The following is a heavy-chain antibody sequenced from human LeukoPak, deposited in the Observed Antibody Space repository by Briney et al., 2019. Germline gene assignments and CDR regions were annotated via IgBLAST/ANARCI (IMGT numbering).Heavy chain of an antibody. V-gene: IGHV1-2*02. Sequence: ASVKVSCKASGYTFTGYYMHWVRQAPGQGLEWMGWINPNSGGTNYAQKFQGRVTMTRDTSISTAYMELSRLRSDDTAVYYCARGHAQYFDWLSESYYFDYWGQGTLVTVSS. CDR3: ARGHAQYFDWLSESYYFDY. J-gene: IGHJ4*02. D-gene: IGHD3-9*01. CDR1: GYTFTGYY. CDR2: INPNSGGT.